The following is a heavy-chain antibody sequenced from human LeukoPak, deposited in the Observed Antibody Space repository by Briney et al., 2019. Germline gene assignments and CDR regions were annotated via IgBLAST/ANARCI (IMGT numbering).Heavy chain of an antibody. CDR3: ARDREKTASRVDYYYYMDV. D-gene: IGHD2-2*01. J-gene: IGHJ6*03. CDR1: GGTFSRYA. CDR2: ILPIFGTA. V-gene: IGHV1-69*05. Sequence: ASVKVSCKASGGTFSRYAISWVRQAPGQGLEWMGGILPIFGTANYAKKFQGRVTITTDESTSTDYMELSSLRSEDTAVYYCARDREKTASRVDYYYYMDVWGKGTTVTVSS.